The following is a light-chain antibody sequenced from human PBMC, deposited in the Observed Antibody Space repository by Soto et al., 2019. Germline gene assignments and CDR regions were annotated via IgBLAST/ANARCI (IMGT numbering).Light chain of an antibody. CDR1: QDIANF. Sequence: PSSLSSFVGDRVTITCRAGQDIANFVAWYQQKPPRVAHRLIYDASTLKAAVPSRFSGGGSSTDFSITISSLLAQDDATDYCHKWKVASFTFGGGTKVDIK. CDR2: DAS. V-gene: IGKV1-27*01. CDR3: HKWKVASFT. J-gene: IGKJ4*01.